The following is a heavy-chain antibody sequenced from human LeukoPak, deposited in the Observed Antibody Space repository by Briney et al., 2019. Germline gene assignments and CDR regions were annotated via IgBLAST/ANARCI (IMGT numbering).Heavy chain of an antibody. J-gene: IGHJ4*02. D-gene: IGHD2-2*01. Sequence: GGSLRLSCAASGFTFSSYWMSWVRQAPGKGLEWVANIKQDGSEKYYVDSVKGRFTISRDNAKNSLYLQMNSLRAEDTAVYYCASLSIVVVPAATDYWGQGTLVTVSS. V-gene: IGHV3-7*01. CDR1: GFTFSSYW. CDR3: ASLSIVVVPAATDY. CDR2: IKQDGSEK.